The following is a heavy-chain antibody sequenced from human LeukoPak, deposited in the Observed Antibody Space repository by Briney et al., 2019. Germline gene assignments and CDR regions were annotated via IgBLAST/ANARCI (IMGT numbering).Heavy chain of an antibody. V-gene: IGHV4-39*01. CDR2: IYYSGST. D-gene: IGHD6-19*01. J-gene: IGHJ4*02. Sequence: SQTLSLTCTVSGGSISSGDYYWSWIRQPPGKGLEWIGSIYYSGSTYYNPSLKSRVTISVDTSKNQFSLKLSSVTAADTAVYYCARHVIAVAGLEVLDYWGQGTLVTVSS. CDR3: ARHVIAVAGLEVLDY. CDR1: GGSISSGDYY.